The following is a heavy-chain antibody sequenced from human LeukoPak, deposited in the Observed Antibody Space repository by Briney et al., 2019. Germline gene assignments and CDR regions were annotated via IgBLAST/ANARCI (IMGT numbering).Heavy chain of an antibody. V-gene: IGHV3-23*01. J-gene: IGHJ4*02. CDR3: AKDLGGYSYGPFDY. D-gene: IGHD5-18*01. CDR2: ISDSGDST. Sequence: GGSLRLSCAASGFTFSSCALSWVRQAPGKGLEWVSSISDSGDSTNYADSVKGRFTISRDNSKNTLYLQMDSLRAEDTAVYYCAKDLGGYSYGPFDYWGQGTLVTVSS. CDR1: GFTFSSCA.